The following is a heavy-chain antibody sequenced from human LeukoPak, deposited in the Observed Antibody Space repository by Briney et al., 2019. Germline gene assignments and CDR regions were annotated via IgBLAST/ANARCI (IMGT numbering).Heavy chain of an antibody. Sequence: PGGSLRLSCEASGFTFDDYGMSWVRQVPGKGLEWVSGINWNGISTSYADTVKGRFTISRDNAKNSLYLQMDSLRVEDTALYRCARVGPSGGYNYYYYYGMDVWGQGTAVTVSS. CDR2: INWNGIST. V-gene: IGHV3-20*01. CDR1: GFTFDDYG. CDR3: ARVGPSGGYNYYYYYGMDV. D-gene: IGHD6-25*01. J-gene: IGHJ6*02.